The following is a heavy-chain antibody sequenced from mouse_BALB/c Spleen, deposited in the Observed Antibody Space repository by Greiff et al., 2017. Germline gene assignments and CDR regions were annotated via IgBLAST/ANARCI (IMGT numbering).Heavy chain of an antibody. Sequence: VQLQQSGAELAKPGASVKMSCKASGYTFTSYWMHWVKQRPGQGLEWIGYINPSTGYTEYNQKFKDKATLTADKSSSTAYMQLSSLTSEDSAVYYCASYRFAYWGQGTLVTVSA. CDR2: INPSTGYT. CDR3: ASYRFAY. V-gene: IGHV1-7*01. J-gene: IGHJ3*01. CDR1: GYTFTSYW.